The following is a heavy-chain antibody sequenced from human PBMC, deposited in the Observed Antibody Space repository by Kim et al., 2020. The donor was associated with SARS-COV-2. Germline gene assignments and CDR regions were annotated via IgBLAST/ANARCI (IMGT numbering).Heavy chain of an antibody. V-gene: IGHV4-59*01. J-gene: IGHJ4*02. D-gene: IGHD6-13*01. CDR3: ARKIAAAGTIDY. Sequence: NYHPSLKSRVTISVDTSKNQFSLKLSSVTAADTAVYYCARKIAAAGTIDYWGQGTLVTVSS.